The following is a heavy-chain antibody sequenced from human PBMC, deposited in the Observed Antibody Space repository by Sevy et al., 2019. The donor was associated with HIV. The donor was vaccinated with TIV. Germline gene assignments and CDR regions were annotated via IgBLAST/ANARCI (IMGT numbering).Heavy chain of an antibody. J-gene: IGHJ4*02. CDR2: IIPIFGTA. Sequence: ASVKVSCKASGGTFSSYAISWVRQAPGQGLEWMGGIIPIFGTANYAQRFQGRVTITADESTSTAYMELSSLRSEDTAVYYCACAALRLGYFDYWGQGTLVTVSS. D-gene: IGHD3-16*01. CDR1: GGTFSSYA. CDR3: ACAALRLGYFDY. V-gene: IGHV1-69*13.